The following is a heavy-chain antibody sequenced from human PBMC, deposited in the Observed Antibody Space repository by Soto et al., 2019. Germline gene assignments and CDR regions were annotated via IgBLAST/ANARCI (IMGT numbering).Heavy chain of an antibody. CDR2: ISSGSSYI. V-gene: IGHV3-21*01. Sequence: LEWVSYISSGSSYIYYADSVKGRFTISRDNAKNSLYLQMNSVRAEDTAVYYFVCQAEDGIRGLWTVAAFLLNRSSDL. CDR3: VCQAEDGIRGLWTVAAFLLNRSSDL. J-gene: IGHJ2*01. D-gene: IGHD1-1*01.